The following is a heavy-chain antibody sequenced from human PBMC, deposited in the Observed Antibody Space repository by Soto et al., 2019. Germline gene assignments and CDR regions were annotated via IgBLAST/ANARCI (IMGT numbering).Heavy chain of an antibody. D-gene: IGHD4-17*01. V-gene: IGHV4-59*08. CDR3: ASRYGGTLAY. J-gene: IGHJ4*02. CDR1: GGSISSYY. CDR2: IYYSGST. Sequence: PSETLSLTCTVSGGSISSYYWSWIRQPPGKGLEWIGYIYYSGSTNYNPSLKSRVTISVDTSKNQFSLKLSSVTAADTAVYYCASRYGGTLAYWGQGTQVPGSS.